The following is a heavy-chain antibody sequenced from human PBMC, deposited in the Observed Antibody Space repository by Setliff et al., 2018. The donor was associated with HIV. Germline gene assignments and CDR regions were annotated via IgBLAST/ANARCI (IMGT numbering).Heavy chain of an antibody. Sequence: SETLSLTCTVSGDSINSGNYYWSWIRQPPGKGLEWIGEINHSGSTTYNPSLKSRVTISVDTSKNHFSLRLSSVTAANTAVYYCATWRGVGATAWGQGTLVTVSS. CDR1: GDSINSGNYY. CDR3: ATWRGVGATA. V-gene: IGHV4-39*02. CDR2: INHSGST. D-gene: IGHD1-26*01. J-gene: IGHJ4*02.